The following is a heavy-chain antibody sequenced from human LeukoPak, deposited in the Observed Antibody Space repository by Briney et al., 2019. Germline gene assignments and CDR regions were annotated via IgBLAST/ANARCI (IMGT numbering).Heavy chain of an antibody. CDR1: GGSFSGYY. CDR2: VIHSGST. D-gene: IGHD3-22*01. V-gene: IGHV4-34*12. CDR3: ARAVSPYYYYYMDV. J-gene: IGHJ6*03. Sequence: SETLSLTCAVYGGSFSGYYWSWIRQPPGKGLEWIGEVIHSGSTNYIPSLKGRVTISVDTSKNQFSLRLSSVTAADTAVYCRARAVSPYYYYYMDVWGKGTTVTVSS.